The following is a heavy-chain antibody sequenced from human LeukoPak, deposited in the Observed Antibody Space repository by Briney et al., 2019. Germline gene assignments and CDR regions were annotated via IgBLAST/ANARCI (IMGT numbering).Heavy chain of an antibody. D-gene: IGHD4-23*01. CDR1: GYSISSGYY. Sequence: KASETLSLTCTVSGYSISSGYYWGWIRQPPGKGLEWIGEINHSGSTNYNPSLKSRVTISVDTFKNQFSLTLSSVTAADTAVYYCARRGGHGGSFDYWGQGTLVTVSS. J-gene: IGHJ4*02. CDR3: ARRGGHGGSFDY. V-gene: IGHV4-38-2*02. CDR2: INHSGST.